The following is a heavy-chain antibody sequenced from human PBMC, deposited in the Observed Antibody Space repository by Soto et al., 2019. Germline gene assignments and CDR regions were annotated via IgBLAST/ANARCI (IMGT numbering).Heavy chain of an antibody. CDR1: GYTFTRYP. Sequence: ASVTVSCKASGYTFTRYPIHWVRQAPGQGLEWMGWLNPANGDTGYSQNFQGRVTITRDTSASTAYMEMNSLRSEDTAVYYCARKDYYGSGIYYFDSWGQGTQVTVSP. CDR2: LNPANGDT. J-gene: IGHJ4*02. V-gene: IGHV1-3*01. D-gene: IGHD3-10*01. CDR3: ARKDYYGSGIYYFDS.